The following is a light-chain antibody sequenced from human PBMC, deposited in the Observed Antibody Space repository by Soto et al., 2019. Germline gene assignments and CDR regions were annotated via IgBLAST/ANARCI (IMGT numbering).Light chain of an antibody. CDR3: QQYNSWPTWT. CDR1: QSVSNK. Sequence: EIVMTQSPATLSVSPGERTTLSCRASQSVSNKLAWYQQRPGQAPRLLMYGASSRATDIPARFSGSGFGTEFTLTISSLQSEDSAVYYCQQYNSWPTWTFGQGTKVEIK. CDR2: GAS. V-gene: IGKV3-15*01. J-gene: IGKJ1*01.